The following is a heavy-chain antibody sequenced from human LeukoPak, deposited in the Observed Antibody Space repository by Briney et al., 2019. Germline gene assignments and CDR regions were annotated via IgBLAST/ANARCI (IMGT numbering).Heavy chain of an antibody. Sequence: SETLSLTCTVSGGSISSGDYYWSWIRQPPGKGLEWIGYIYYSGSTYYNLSLESRVTISVDTSKNQFSLKLSSVTAADTAVYYCARDKGYNYGPFDYWGQGTLVTVSS. V-gene: IGHV4-30-4*01. J-gene: IGHJ4*02. CDR3: ARDKGYNYGPFDY. CDR1: GGSISSGDYY. D-gene: IGHD5-18*01. CDR2: IYYSGST.